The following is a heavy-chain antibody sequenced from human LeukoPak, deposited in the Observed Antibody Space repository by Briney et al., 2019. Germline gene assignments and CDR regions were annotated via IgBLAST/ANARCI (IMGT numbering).Heavy chain of an antibody. V-gene: IGHV3-74*01. J-gene: IGHJ3*02. CDR1: GFTFSSYG. CDR3: ARDTVTTPGAFDI. Sequence: GGSLRLSCAASGFTFSSYGMSWVRQAPGKGLVWVSRINSDGSSTSYADSVKGRFTISRDNAKNTLYLQMNSLRAEDTAVYYCARDTVTTPGAFDIWGQGTMVTVSS. D-gene: IGHD4-17*01. CDR2: INSDGSST.